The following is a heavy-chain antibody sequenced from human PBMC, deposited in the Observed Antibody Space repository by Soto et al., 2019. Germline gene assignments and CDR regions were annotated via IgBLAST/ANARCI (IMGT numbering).Heavy chain of an antibody. D-gene: IGHD4-17*01. CDR2: IVVGSGNT. Sequence: ASVKVSCKASGFTFTSSAVQWVRQARGQRLEWIGWIVVGSGNTNYAQKFQERVTITRDMSTSTAYMELSSLRSEDTAVYYCAAIDDYGGNSGNYWGPGTLVTVYS. J-gene: IGHJ4*02. CDR3: AAIDDYGGNSGNY. V-gene: IGHV1-58*01. CDR1: GFTFTSSA.